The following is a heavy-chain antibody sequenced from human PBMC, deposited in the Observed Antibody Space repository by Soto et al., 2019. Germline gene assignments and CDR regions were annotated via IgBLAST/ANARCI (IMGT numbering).Heavy chain of an antibody. CDR1: GGSIGSGGYY. V-gene: IGHV4-31*03. Sequence: PSETLSLTCTVSGGSIGSGGYYWGWIRQHPGKGLEWIGYIYYSGSTYYNPSLKSRVTIPVDTSKNQFSLKLSSVTAADTAVYYCARGRDYGDAYYFDYWGQGTLVTVSS. D-gene: IGHD4-17*01. J-gene: IGHJ4*02. CDR2: IYYSGST. CDR3: ARGRDYGDAYYFDY.